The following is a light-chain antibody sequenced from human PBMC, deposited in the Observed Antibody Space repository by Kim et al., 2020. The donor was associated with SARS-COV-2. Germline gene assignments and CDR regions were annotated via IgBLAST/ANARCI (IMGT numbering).Light chain of an antibody. V-gene: IGKV3-11*01. CDR3: EQRRSWPLT. CDR1: QRVGTF. CDR2: DAS. J-gene: IGKJ4*01. Sequence: LSPGERATLSCRVSQRVGTFLAWYQQKSGQAPRLLIYDASNRATGIPARFSGSGSGTDFTLTISSLEPEDFAVYYCEQRRSWPLTFGGGTKVDIK.